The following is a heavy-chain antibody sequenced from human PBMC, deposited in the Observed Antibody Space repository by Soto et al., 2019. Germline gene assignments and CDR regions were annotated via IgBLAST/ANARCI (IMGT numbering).Heavy chain of an antibody. V-gene: IGHV4-30-2*01. Sequence: PSETLSLTCAVSGGSISSGGYSWSWIRQPPGKGLEWIGYMYHSGSTYYNPSLKGRVTISIDRSKNQFSLKLSSVTAADTAVYYCARVPDYWRQGILVTVSS. D-gene: IGHD2-2*01. CDR3: ARVPDY. CDR1: GGSISSGGYS. CDR2: MYHSGST. J-gene: IGHJ4*02.